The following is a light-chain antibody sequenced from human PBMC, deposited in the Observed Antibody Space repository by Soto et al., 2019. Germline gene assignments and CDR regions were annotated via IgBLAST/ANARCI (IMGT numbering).Light chain of an antibody. CDR1: QGINNW. J-gene: IGKJ5*01. V-gene: IGKV1-12*01. CDR3: QQYYSYPTIT. CDR2: AAS. Sequence: DIQMTQSPSSVSASVGDRVTITCRASQGINNWLAWYQQKPGKAHKLLIYAASTLQSGVPSRFSGSGSGTDFTLTISCLQSEDFATYYCQQYYSYPTITFGQGTRLEIK.